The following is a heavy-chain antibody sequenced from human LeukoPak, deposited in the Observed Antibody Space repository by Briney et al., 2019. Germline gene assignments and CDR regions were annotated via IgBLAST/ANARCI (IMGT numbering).Heavy chain of an antibody. CDR1: GGSISSGDYF. CDR3: ARKYSGSYHWYFDL. Sequence: PSQTLSLTCTVSGGSISSGDYFWSWIRQPPGKGLEWIRYIHSSGSTYYNPSLKSRVTKSLDTSKNQFSLKLSSVTAADTAVYYCARKYSGSYHWYFDLWGRGTLVTVSS. V-gene: IGHV4-30-4*01. D-gene: IGHD1-26*01. CDR2: IHSSGST. J-gene: IGHJ2*01.